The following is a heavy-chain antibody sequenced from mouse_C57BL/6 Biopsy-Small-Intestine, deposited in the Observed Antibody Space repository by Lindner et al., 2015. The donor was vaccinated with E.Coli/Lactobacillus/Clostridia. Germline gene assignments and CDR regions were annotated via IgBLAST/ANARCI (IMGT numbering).Heavy chain of an antibody. CDR2: IIPMFGTA. V-gene: IGHV1-81*01. CDR1: GGTFSNYA. D-gene: IGHD2-3*01. CDR3: SRRFRMGGGYYYAMDV. J-gene: IGHJ4*01. Sequence: SVKVSCKASGGTFSNYAISWVRQAPGQGFEWMGGIIPMFGTANYAQKFQGRVTTTADESTSTAYMELSSLRSEDTAVYYCSRRFRMGGGYYYAMDVWGQGTTVTVSS.